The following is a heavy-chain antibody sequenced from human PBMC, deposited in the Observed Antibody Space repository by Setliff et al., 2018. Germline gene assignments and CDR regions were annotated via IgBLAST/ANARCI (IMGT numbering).Heavy chain of an antibody. V-gene: IGHV4-4*07. CDR3: ARESRYYYDNLGTLDY. J-gene: IGHJ4*02. CDR1: GGSISSYY. Sequence: SETLSLTCTVSGGSISSYYWSWIRQPAGEGLEWIGRIYTSGSTYYNPSLKSRVSISVDTSKNQFSLKLSSVTAADTAVYYCARESRYYYDNLGTLDYWGQGTLVTVSS. CDR2: IYTSGST. D-gene: IGHD3-22*01.